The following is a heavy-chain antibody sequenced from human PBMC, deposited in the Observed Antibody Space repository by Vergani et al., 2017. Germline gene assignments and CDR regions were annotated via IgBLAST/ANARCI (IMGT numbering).Heavy chain of an antibody. V-gene: IGHV3-11*05. CDR1: GFTFSDYY. Sequence: QVQLVESGGGLVKPGGSLRLSCAASGFTFSDYYMSCIRQAPGKGLEWVSYISSSSSYTNYADSVKGRFTISRDNAKNSLYLQMNSLRAEDTAVYYCARSLESALGQYYYYGMDVWGQGTTVTVSS. D-gene: IGHD1-1*01. CDR3: ARSLESALGQYYYYGMDV. J-gene: IGHJ6*02. CDR2: ISSSSSYT.